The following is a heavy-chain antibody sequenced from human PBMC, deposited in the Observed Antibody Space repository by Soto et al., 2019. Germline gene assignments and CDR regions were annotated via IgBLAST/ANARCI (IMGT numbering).Heavy chain of an antibody. J-gene: IGHJ5*02. D-gene: IGHD6-19*01. CDR1: GGSISSYY. CDR3: ARAPSYSSGWYSRTHWFDP. CDR2: IYYSGST. Sequence: QVQLQESGPGLVKPSETLSLTCTVSGGSISSYYWSWIRQPPGKGLEWIGYIYYSGSTNYNPSLKSRVTISVDTSKNQFSLKLSSVTAADTAVYYCARAPSYSSGWYSRTHWFDPWGQGTLVTVSS. V-gene: IGHV4-59*01.